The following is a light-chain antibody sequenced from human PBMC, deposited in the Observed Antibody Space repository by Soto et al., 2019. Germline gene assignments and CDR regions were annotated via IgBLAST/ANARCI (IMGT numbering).Light chain of an antibody. CDR1: QSISSY. CDR2: AAS. J-gene: IGKJ3*01. CDR3: QQSYSTPRVFT. V-gene: IGKV1-39*01. Sequence: DIPMSQSPSSLSASVGDRVTITCRASQSISSYLNWYQQKPGKDPKLLISAASSLQCGVPSRFSGSESGTDFTLTISSLQAEDFAPYYCQQSYSTPRVFTFGPGTKVDIK.